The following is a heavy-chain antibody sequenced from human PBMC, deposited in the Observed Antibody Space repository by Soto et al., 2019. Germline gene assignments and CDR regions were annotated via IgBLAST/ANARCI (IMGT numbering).Heavy chain of an antibody. CDR1: GGSISSSLYY. J-gene: IGHJ4*02. V-gene: IGHV4-39*01. D-gene: IGHD3-22*01. Sequence: QLQLQESGPRLVKPSETLSLTCTVSGGSISSSLYYWGWIRLAPGKGLEWIGSIYYSGSTYYNPSLKSRVTISVDTSRNQSSLNLSSMTAADTAVYYCARHGRYYDTSGLTDYWGQGTLVTVSS. CDR2: IYYSGST. CDR3: ARHGRYYDTSGLTDY.